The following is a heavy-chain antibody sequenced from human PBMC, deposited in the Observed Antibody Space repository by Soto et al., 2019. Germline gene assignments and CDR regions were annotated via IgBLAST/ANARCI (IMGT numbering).Heavy chain of an antibody. D-gene: IGHD3-22*01. CDR2: IIPIFGTA. Sequence: GASVKVSCKASGGTFRSYSISWVRQAPGQGLEWMGGIIPIFGTANYAQKFQGRVTITADGSTSTAYMELSSLRSEDTAVYYCARGPYYDQDYWGQGTLVTVSS. J-gene: IGHJ4*02. CDR3: ARGPYYDQDY. V-gene: IGHV1-69*13. CDR1: GGTFRSYS.